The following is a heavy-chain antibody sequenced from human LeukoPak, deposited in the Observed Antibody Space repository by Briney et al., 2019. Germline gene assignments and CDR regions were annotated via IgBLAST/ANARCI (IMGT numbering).Heavy chain of an antibody. V-gene: IGHV3-23*01. Sequence: GGSLRLSCAASGFTFSSYAMSWVRQAPGKGLEWVSAISGSGGSTYYADSVKGRFTISRDNSKNTLYLQMNSLRAEDTAVYYCAKSSYGSGSYYPYYFDYWGQGTLVTVSS. CDR1: GFTFSSYA. J-gene: IGHJ4*02. CDR3: AKSSYGSGSYYPYYFDY. D-gene: IGHD3-10*01. CDR2: ISGSGGST.